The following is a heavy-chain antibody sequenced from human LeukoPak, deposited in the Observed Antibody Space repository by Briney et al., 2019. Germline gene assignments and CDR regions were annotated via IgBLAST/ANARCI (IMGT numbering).Heavy chain of an antibody. CDR1: GYAFTSYG. CDR3: ARVGEIVVVPAAIREYYYMDV. V-gene: IGHV1-18*01. J-gene: IGHJ6*03. CDR2: ISAYNGNT. Sequence: GASVKVSCKASGYAFTSYGISWVRQAPGQGLEWMGWISAYNGNTNYAQKLQGRVTMTTGTSTSTAYMELRSLRSDDTAVYYCARVGEIVVVPAAIREYYYMDVWGKGTTVTVSS. D-gene: IGHD2-2*02.